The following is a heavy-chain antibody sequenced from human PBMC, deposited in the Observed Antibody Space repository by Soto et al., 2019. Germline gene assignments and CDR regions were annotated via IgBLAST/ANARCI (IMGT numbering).Heavy chain of an antibody. V-gene: IGHV4-59*01. CDR1: GGSINYSY. Sequence: SETLSLTCFVSGGSINYSYWTWIRQPPGKGLEWIGYISYTGSANYNASLKSRLTISVDTSKNQFSLKLSSVTAADTALYYCARVNYGDYYYGMDVWGQGTTVTVSS. D-gene: IGHD4-17*01. CDR3: ARVNYGDYYYGMDV. CDR2: ISYTGSA. J-gene: IGHJ6*02.